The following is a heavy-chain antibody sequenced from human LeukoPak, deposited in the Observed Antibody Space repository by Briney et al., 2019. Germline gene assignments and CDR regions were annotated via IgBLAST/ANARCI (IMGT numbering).Heavy chain of an antibody. J-gene: IGHJ6*03. CDR2: TYTSGST. CDR1: GGSISSYY. Sequence: PSETLSLTCTVSGGSISSYYWSWIRQPAGEGLEWIGRTYTSGSTNYNPSLKSRVTMSVDTSKNQFSLKLSSVTAADTAVYYCARGSGTTSDYYYMDVWGKGTTVTVSS. V-gene: IGHV4-4*07. D-gene: IGHD1-7*01. CDR3: ARGSGTTSDYYYMDV.